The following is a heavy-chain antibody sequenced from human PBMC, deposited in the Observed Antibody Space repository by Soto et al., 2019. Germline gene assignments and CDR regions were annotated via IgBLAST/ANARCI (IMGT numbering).Heavy chain of an antibody. Sequence: QVQLQESGPGLVKPSGTLSLTCAVSGDSISSNNWWNWVRQPPGKGLEWIGEISQNGSPNYNPSLKSGVTISVDKTKNFFSLRLNSVTAADTAVYYCAREVSGIQAFDYWGQGTLVTVSS. D-gene: IGHD1-20*01. CDR2: ISQNGSP. J-gene: IGHJ4*02. CDR3: AREVSGIQAFDY. V-gene: IGHV4-4*02. CDR1: GDSISSNNW.